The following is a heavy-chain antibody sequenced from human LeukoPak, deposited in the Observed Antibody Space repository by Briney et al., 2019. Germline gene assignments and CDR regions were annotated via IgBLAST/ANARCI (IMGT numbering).Heavy chain of an antibody. Sequence: GESLKISCKGSGYSFTNYWIGWVRPMPGKGLEWMGISYPCDSDTRYSPSFQGQVTISTAQSITTAYLQWSSLKASDTAMYYCARREGGWYLDYWGQGTLVTVSS. V-gene: IGHV5-51*01. D-gene: IGHD6-19*01. J-gene: IGHJ4*02. CDR2: SYPCDSDT. CDR1: GYSFTNYW. CDR3: ARREGGWYLDY.